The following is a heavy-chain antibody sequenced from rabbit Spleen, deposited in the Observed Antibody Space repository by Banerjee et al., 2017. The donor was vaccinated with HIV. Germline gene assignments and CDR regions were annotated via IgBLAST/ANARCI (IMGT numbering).Heavy chain of an antibody. CDR1: GFSFTSSYY. J-gene: IGHJ4*01. V-gene: IGHV1S40*01. CDR2: IDAGSSGFT. CDR3: AREDLADYFDL. Sequence: QSLEESGGDLVKPGASLTLTCTASGFSFTSSYYMCWVRQAPGKGLEWIACIDAGSSGFTYFATWAKGRFTISKTSSTTVTLQMTSLTAADTATYFCAREDLADYFDLWGPGTLVTVS.